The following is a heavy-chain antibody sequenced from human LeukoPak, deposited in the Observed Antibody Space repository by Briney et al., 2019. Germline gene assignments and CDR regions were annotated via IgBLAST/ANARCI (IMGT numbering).Heavy chain of an antibody. Sequence: SETLSLTCAVSGYSISSGYYWGWIRQPPGKGLEWIGSIYHSGSTYYNPSLKSRVTISVDTSKNQFSLKLSSVTAADMAVYYGAPGGEEYSGSWPLGIPYSQHGARGTLVPVP. D-gene: IGHD6-13*01. V-gene: IGHV4-38-2*01. CDR3: APGGEEYSGSWPLGIPYSQH. CDR1: GYSISSGYY. J-gene: IGHJ1*01. CDR2: IYHSGST.